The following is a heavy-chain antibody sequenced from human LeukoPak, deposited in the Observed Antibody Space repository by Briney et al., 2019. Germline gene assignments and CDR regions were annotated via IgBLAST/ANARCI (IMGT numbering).Heavy chain of an antibody. D-gene: IGHD6-19*01. V-gene: IGHV3-30*02. Sequence: PGGSLRLSCAASGFTFSSYGMHWVRQAPGKGLEWVAFIRYDGSNKYYADSVKGRFTISRDNSKNTLYLQMNSLRAEDTAVYYCARDGGIAVAGSHDYWGQGTLVTVSS. J-gene: IGHJ4*02. CDR3: ARDGGIAVAGSHDY. CDR2: IRYDGSNK. CDR1: GFTFSSYG.